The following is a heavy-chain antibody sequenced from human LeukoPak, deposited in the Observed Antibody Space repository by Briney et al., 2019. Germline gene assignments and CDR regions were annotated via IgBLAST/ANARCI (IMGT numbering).Heavy chain of an antibody. V-gene: IGHV1-18*01. CDR2: ISAYNGNT. Sequence: ASVNVSCKASGYTFTSYGISWVRQAPGQGLEWMGWISAYNGNTNYAQKLQGRVTMTTDTSTSTAYMELRSLRSDDTAVYYCARDQYRYYYDSSGCDYWGQGTLVTVSS. CDR1: GYTFTSYG. CDR3: ARDQYRYYYDSSGCDY. J-gene: IGHJ4*02. D-gene: IGHD3-22*01.